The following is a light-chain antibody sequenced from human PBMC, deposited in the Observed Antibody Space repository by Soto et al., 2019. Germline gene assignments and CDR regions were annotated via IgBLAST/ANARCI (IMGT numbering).Light chain of an antibody. J-gene: IGKJ3*01. Sequence: EIVLTQSPATLSLSPGERATLSCRASQSVSTYLAWYQQKPGHAPRLLIYEASNRATGIPARFSGSGSGTDFTLTIGSLEPEDFAVYYCQQRNIWPPLFTFGPGTKVDVQ. CDR1: QSVSTY. CDR3: QQRNIWPPLFT. V-gene: IGKV3-11*01. CDR2: EAS.